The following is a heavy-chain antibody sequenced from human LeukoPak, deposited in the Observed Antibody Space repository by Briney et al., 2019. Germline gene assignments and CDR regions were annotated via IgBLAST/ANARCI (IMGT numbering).Heavy chain of an antibody. CDR1: GGSISSGSYY. V-gene: IGHV4-39*07. CDR2: INHSGST. D-gene: IGHD5-24*01. J-gene: IGHJ4*02. CDR3: ARDRRWLPLRRMYSGIDY. Sequence: SETLSLTCTVSGGSISSGSYYWSWIRQPPGKGLEWIGEINHSGSTNYNPSLKSRVTISVDMSKNQFSLKLSSVTAADTAVYYCARDRRWLPLRRMYSGIDYWGQGTLVTVSS.